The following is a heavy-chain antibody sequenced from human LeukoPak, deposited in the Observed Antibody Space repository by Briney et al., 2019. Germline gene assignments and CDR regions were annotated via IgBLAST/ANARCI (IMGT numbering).Heavy chain of an antibody. CDR2: IWYDGSNK. CDR3: ARDRVGATDYFDY. V-gene: IGHV3-33*01. CDR1: GFTFSSYG. Sequence: GGSLRLSCAASGFTFSSYGMHWVRQAPGKGLEWVAVIWYDGSNKYYADSVKGRFAISRDNSKNTLYLQMNSLRAEDTAVYYCARDRVGATDYFDYWGQGTLVTVSS. J-gene: IGHJ4*02. D-gene: IGHD1-26*01.